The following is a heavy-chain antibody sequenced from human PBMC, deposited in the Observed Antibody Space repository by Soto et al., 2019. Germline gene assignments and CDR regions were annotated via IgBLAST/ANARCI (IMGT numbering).Heavy chain of an antibody. D-gene: IGHD2-2*01. CDR2: IYYSGST. V-gene: IGHV4-59*01. Sequence: SETLSLTCTVSGGSISSYYWSWIRQPPGKGLEWIGYIYYSGSTNYNPSLKSRVTISVDTSKNQFSLKLSSVTAADTAVYYCARGNLIGYCSSTSCPPAWFDPWGQGTLVTVSS. CDR1: GGSISSYY. CDR3: ARGNLIGYCSSTSCPPAWFDP. J-gene: IGHJ5*02.